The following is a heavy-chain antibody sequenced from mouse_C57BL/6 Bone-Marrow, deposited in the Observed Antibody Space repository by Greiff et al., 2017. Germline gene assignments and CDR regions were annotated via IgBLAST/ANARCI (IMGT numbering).Heavy chain of an antibody. CDR3: ARDRAYFDY. V-gene: IGHV5-16*01. CDR2: INYDGSST. Sequence: DVHLVESEGGLVQPGSSMKLSCTASGFTFSDYYMAWVRQVPEKGLEWVANINYDGSSTYYLDSLKSRFIISRDNAKNILCLQMSSLKSEDAATYYCARDRAYFDYWGQGTTLTVSS. D-gene: IGHD3-3*01. CDR1: GFTFSDYY. J-gene: IGHJ2*01.